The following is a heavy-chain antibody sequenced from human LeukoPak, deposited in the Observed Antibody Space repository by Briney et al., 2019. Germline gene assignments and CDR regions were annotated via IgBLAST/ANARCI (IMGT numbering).Heavy chain of an antibody. V-gene: IGHV4-38-2*02. CDR1: GGSISSGYY. CDR2: IYHSGST. J-gene: IGHJ5*02. D-gene: IGHD1-26*01. Sequence: SETLSLTCTVSGGSISSGYYWGWIRQPPGKGLEWIGSIYHSGSTYYNPSLKSRVTISVDTSKNQFSLKLSSVTAADTAVYYCARVAGAMARRGIDPWGQGTLVTVSS. CDR3: ARVAGAMARRGIDP.